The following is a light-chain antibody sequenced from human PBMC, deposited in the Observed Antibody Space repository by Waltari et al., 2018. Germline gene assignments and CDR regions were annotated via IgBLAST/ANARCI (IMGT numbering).Light chain of an antibody. CDR3: QQYDNLPP. Sequence: DIQMTQSPSSLSASVGDRVTITCQASQDISNYLNWYQQKPGKAPKRLIYDASNLETGVPSRFSGSGSGTDFTFTISSLQPEDIATYYCQQYDNLPPFGPGTKVDIK. CDR2: DAS. J-gene: IGKJ3*01. CDR1: QDISNY. V-gene: IGKV1-33*01.